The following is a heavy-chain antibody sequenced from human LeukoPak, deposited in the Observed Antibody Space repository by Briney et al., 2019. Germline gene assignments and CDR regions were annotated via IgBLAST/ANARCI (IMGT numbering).Heavy chain of an antibody. V-gene: IGHV4-39*07. CDR1: GGSISSSSYY. Sequence: SETLSLTCTVSGGSISSSSYYWGWIRQPPGKGLEWIGSIYYSGSTYYNPSLKSRVTISVDTSKNQFSLKLSSVTAADTAVYYCASSSSWYFSVDYWGQGTLVTVSS. CDR3: ASSSSWYFSVDY. J-gene: IGHJ4*02. CDR2: IYYSGST. D-gene: IGHD6-13*01.